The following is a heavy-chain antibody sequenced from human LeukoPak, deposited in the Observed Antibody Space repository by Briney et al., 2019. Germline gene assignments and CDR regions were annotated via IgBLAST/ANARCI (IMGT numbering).Heavy chain of an antibody. CDR2: IYSDGST. CDR1: GFTVSGYY. Sequence: GGSLRLSCAASGFTVSGYYMSWVRQAPGKGLEWVSTIYSDGSTYYADSVKGRFIISRDNSKNTLYLQMYSLRAEDTAVYFCVGGEWLRSGLGYWGQGTLVTVSS. CDR3: VGGEWLRSGLGY. V-gene: IGHV3-53*01. D-gene: IGHD5-12*01. J-gene: IGHJ4*02.